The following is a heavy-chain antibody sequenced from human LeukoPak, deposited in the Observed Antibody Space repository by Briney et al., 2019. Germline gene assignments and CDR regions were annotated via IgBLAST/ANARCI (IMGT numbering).Heavy chain of an antibody. CDR1: GFSLSNFQ. CDR3: MRDYMGWFDP. J-gene: IGHJ5*02. Sequence: GGSLRLSCVASGFSLSNFQMYWVRQAPGKGLEWVSIISLDGSTEFYADSVKGRFTISRDTASNTMHLEMNNLRIEDTAVYYCMRDYMGWFDPWGQGSLVAVSS. CDR2: ISLDGSTE. V-gene: IGHV3-30-3*01. D-gene: IGHD3-10*01.